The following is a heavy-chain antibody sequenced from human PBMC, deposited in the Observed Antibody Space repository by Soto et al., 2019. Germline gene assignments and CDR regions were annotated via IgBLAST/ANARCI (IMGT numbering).Heavy chain of an antibody. CDR1: GGSFSGYY. CDR2: INHSGST. V-gene: IGHV4-34*01. D-gene: IGHD6-6*01. Sequence: SETLSLTCAVYGGSFSGYYWSWIRQPPGKGLEWIGEINHSGSTNYNPSLNSRVTISVDTSKNQFSLKLGSVTAADTAVYYCARPGSSSSTQYYFDYWGQVTLVTVSS. CDR3: ARPGSSSSTQYYFDY. J-gene: IGHJ4*02.